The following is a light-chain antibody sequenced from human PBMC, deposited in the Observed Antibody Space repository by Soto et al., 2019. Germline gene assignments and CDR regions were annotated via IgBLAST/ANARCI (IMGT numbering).Light chain of an antibody. CDR1: ALPKQY. Sequence: SSELTQPPSVSLSPGQTARITCSGDALPKQYAFWYPQKPGQAPVLVIYKNNETASGLPERFSGSSSGTTVTLTISGVQAEDEADYYCQSADATAIYVVFGGGTKLTVL. CDR2: KNN. V-gene: IGLV3-25*03. J-gene: IGLJ2*01. CDR3: QSADATAIYVV.